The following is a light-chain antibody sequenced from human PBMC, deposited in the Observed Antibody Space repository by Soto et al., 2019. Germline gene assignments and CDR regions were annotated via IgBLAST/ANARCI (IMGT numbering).Light chain of an antibody. CDR3: QQRSKMPLT. CDR2: DAS. Sequence: EIVLTQSHSTLSLSPRETATLSCRASQSVRNYLAWYQQKPGQAPRLLIYDASNRATGIPARFSGTGSETDFTLTISSLEPEDFAIYYCQQRSKMPLTFGHGTKVDIK. V-gene: IGKV3-11*01. CDR1: QSVRNY. J-gene: IGKJ1*01.